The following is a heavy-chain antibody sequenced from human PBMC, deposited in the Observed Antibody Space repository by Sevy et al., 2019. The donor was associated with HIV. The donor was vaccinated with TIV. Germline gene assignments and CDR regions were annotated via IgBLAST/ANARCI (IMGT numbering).Heavy chain of an antibody. V-gene: IGHV3-33*01. CDR2: IWYDGSNK. D-gene: IGHD2-2*03. CDR1: GFTFSSYG. J-gene: IGHJ6*02. Sequence: GGSLRLSCAASGFTFSSYGMHWVRQAPGKGLEWVAVIWYDGSNKYYADSVKGRFTISRDNSKNTLYLQMNSLRAEDTAVYYCARDGYCSSTSCYYYYGTDVWGQGTTVTVSS. CDR3: ARDGYCSSTSCYYYYGTDV.